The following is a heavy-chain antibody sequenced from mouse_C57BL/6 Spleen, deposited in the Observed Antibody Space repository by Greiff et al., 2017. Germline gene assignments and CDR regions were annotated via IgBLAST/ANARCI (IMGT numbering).Heavy chain of an antibody. Sequence: VQLQQPGAELVKPGASVKLSCKASGYTFTSYWMHWVKQRPGQGLEWIGMIHPNSGSTNYNEKFKSKATLTVDTSSSTAYMQLSSLTSEDSAVYYCAREDDGYYDYAMDYWGQGTSVTVSS. CDR1: GYTFTSYW. D-gene: IGHD2-3*01. V-gene: IGHV1-64*01. CDR2: IHPNSGST. CDR3: AREDDGYYDYAMDY. J-gene: IGHJ4*01.